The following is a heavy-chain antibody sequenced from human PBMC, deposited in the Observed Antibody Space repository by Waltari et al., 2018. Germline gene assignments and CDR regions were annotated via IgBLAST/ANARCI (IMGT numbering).Heavy chain of an antibody. CDR2: IYYSGST. CDR3: ARDRRDGYNRRNKYYFDY. V-gene: IGHV4-39*02. J-gene: IGHJ4*02. CDR1: GGSISSSSYY. Sequence: QLQLQESGPGLVKPSETLSLTCTVSGGSISSSSYYWGWIRQPPGKGLEWIGSIYYSGSTYDNPSLKSRGTISVDTSKNQFSLKLSSVTAADTAVYYCARDRRDGYNRRNKYYFDYWGQGTLVTVSS. D-gene: IGHD5-12*01.